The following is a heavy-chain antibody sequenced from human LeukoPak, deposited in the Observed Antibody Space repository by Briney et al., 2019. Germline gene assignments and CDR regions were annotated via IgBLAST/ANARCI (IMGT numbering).Heavy chain of an antibody. V-gene: IGHV4-4*02. D-gene: IGHD6-13*01. CDR3: ASAEPRGIIWYPY. CDR2: IYHSGST. Sequence: PSGTLSLTCAVSGAPISSNNWWWSCVRQPPGKGLEWIGEIYHSGSTNYNPSVKSRVTMSVDKSKNQFSLKLSSVTAADTAVYYCASAEPRGIIWYPYWGQGTLVTVSS. CDR1: GAPISSNNW. J-gene: IGHJ4*02.